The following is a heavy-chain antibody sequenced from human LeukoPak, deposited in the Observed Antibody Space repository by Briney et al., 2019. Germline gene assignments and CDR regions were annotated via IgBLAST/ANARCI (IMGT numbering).Heavy chain of an antibody. Sequence: SVKVSCKASGGTFSSYAISWVRQAPGQGLEWMAGIIPIFGTANYAQKFQGRVTITTDESTSTAYMELSSLRSEDTAVYYCARSGVGDYSNAFDPWGQGTLVTVSS. CDR2: IIPIFGTA. CDR1: GGTFSSYA. V-gene: IGHV1-69*05. D-gene: IGHD4-11*01. J-gene: IGHJ5*02. CDR3: ARSGVGDYSNAFDP.